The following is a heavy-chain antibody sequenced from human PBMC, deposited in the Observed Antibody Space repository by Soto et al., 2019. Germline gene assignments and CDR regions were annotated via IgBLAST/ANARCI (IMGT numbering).Heavy chain of an antibody. Sequence: QVRLQESGPGLVKPSETLSLTCTVSGGSISRYYWSWIRQPPGKGLEWIGYLYNAGSTIYNPSLNSRCTISVDMSQNQFSLNLNYVTAADTAVYYCARDLWGYCGTDCYPLDVWGQGTTVTVSS. CDR2: LYNAGST. CDR3: ARDLWGYCGTDCYPLDV. CDR1: GGSISRYY. V-gene: IGHV4-59*01. D-gene: IGHD2-21*02. J-gene: IGHJ6*02.